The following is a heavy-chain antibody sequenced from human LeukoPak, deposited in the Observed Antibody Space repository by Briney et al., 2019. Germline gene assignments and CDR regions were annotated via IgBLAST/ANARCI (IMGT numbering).Heavy chain of an antibody. D-gene: IGHD3-22*01. J-gene: IGHJ6*03. V-gene: IGHV4-4*07. Sequence: SETLSLTCTVSGGPIYSYYWSWIRQTAAKGLEWIGRLYTGVSTNYNPSLKSRVTTSVDTSKNQFALKLSAVTAADTAVYYCARLKFYDSTGYSPGHYMDVWGKGTTVTVSS. CDR1: GGPIYSYY. CDR2: LYTGVST. CDR3: ARLKFYDSTGYSPGHYMDV.